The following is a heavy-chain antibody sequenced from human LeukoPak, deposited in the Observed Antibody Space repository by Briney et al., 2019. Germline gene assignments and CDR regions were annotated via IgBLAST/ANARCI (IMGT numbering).Heavy chain of an antibody. CDR2: INPNSGGT. Sequence: GASVKVSCKASGYTFTGYYLHWVRQAPGQGLEWMGWINPNSGGTHCAQKFQGRVTMTRDTSISTAYMELSRLRSDDTAVYYCASRVGLVAAGFDYWGQGTLVTVSS. D-gene: IGHD6-13*01. CDR1: GYTFTGYY. J-gene: IGHJ4*02. V-gene: IGHV1-2*02. CDR3: ASRVGLVAAGFDY.